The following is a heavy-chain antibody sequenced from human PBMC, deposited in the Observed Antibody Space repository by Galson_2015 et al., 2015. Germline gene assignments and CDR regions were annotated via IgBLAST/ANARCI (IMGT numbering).Heavy chain of an antibody. V-gene: IGHV4-59*01. CDR3: PIARNDAFDI. Sequence: SETLSLTCTVSGGSISSYYWSWIRQPPGKGLEWIGYIYYSGSTNYNPSLKSRVTISVDTSKNRFSLKLSSVTAADTAVYYCPIARNDAFDIWGQGTMVTVSS. D-gene: IGHD6-13*01. J-gene: IGHJ3*02. CDR2: IYYSGST. CDR1: GGSISSYY.